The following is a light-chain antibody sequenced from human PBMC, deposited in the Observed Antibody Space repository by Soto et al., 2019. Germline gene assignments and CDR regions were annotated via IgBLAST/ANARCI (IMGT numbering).Light chain of an antibody. CDR1: QSVGST. V-gene: IGKV3-11*01. CDR3: QQRSTWLT. CDR2: NAS. J-gene: IGKJ4*01. Sequence: EIVLTQSPATMSLSPGERATLSCRASQSVGSTLAWYQQKPGQAPRLIIYNASNRAGGIPARFSASGSGTDFTLTISSLEPEDFAVYHCQQRSTWLTFGGGTNVDI.